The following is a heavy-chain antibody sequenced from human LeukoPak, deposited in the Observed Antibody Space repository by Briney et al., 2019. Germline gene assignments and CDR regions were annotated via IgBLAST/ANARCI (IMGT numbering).Heavy chain of an antibody. D-gene: IGHD3-10*01. CDR3: ATAQYYYGSGSYYNADY. Sequence: ASVKVSCKASGGTFSSYAISWVRQAPGQGLEWMGGIIPIFGTANYAQKFQGRVTITADKSTSTAYMELSSLRSEDTAVYYCATAQYYYGSGSYYNADYWAREPWSPSPQ. CDR1: GGTFSSYA. V-gene: IGHV1-69*06. CDR2: IIPIFGTA. J-gene: IGHJ4*02.